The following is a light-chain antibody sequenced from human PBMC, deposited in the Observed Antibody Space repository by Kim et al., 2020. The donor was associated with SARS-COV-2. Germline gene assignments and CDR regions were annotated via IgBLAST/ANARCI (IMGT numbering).Light chain of an antibody. J-gene: IGKJ4*01. CDR1: QSISTN. V-gene: IGKV1-39*01. CDR3: QQSNSTPLT. CDR2: AAS. Sequence: ASVRDRVTITCEASQSISTNLNWYQQKSGKAPKLLIYAASSLQGGIPSRFSGSGSGTDFTLTISSLQPEDSATYYCQQSNSTPLTFGGGTRVEIK.